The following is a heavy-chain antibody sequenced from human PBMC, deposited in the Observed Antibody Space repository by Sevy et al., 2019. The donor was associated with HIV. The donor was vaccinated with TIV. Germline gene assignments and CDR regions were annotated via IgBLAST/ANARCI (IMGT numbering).Heavy chain of an antibody. CDR3: AENFPHDSSGKGVVYYCYGMDV. V-gene: IGHV3-23*01. Sequence: GGSLRLSCAASGFTFSSYAMSWVRQAPGKGLEWVSAISGSGGSTYYADSVKGRFTISRYNSKNTLYLQMNRLRAEDTAVYYGAENFPHDSSGKGVVYYCYGMDVWGQVTTVTVSS. J-gene: IGHJ6*01. D-gene: IGHD3-22*01. CDR1: GFTFSSYA. CDR2: ISGSGGST.